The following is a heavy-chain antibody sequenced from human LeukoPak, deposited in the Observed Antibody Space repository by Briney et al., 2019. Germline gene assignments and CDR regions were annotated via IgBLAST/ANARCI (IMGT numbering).Heavy chain of an antibody. CDR2: IYYSGST. J-gene: IGHJ4*02. V-gene: IGHV4-39*02. CDR1: GGSISSSSYY. Sequence: SETLSLTCTVSGGSISSSSYYWGWIRQPPGKGLEWIGSIYYSGSTYYNPSLKSRVTISVDTSKNQFSLKLSSVTAADTAVYYCARDPESLDPKFDYWGQGTLVTVSS. CDR3: ARDPESLDPKFDY. D-gene: IGHD3/OR15-3a*01.